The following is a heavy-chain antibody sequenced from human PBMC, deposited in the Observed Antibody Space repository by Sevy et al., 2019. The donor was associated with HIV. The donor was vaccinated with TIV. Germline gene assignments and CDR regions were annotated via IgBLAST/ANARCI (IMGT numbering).Heavy chain of an antibody. J-gene: IGHJ5*02. V-gene: IGHV3-30-3*01. Sequence: GGFLRLSCAASGFTFSSYAMHWVRQAPGKGLEWVAVISYDGSNKYYADSVKGRFTISRDNSKNTLYLQMNSLRAEDTAVYYCARVRWDLRSFGWFDPWGQGTLVTVSS. CDR3: ARVRWDLRSFGWFDP. CDR1: GFTFSSYA. CDR2: ISYDGSNK. D-gene: IGHD1-26*01.